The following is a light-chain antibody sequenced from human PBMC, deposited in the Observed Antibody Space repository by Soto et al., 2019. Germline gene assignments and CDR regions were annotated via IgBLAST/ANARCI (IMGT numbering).Light chain of an antibody. J-gene: IGLJ2*01. CDR2: LKSDGSH. Sequence: QLVLTQSPSASAPLGASVKLTCSLSSGHSSYAIAWHQQQPEKGPRYLMKLKSDGSHTKGDGIPDRFSGSSSGTERYLTISSLQSEDEADYYCQTWGTGIHVVFGGGTKLTVL. CDR1: SGHSSYA. V-gene: IGLV4-69*01. CDR3: QTWGTGIHVV.